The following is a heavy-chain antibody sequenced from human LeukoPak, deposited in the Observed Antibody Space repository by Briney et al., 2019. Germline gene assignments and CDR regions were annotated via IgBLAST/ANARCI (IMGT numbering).Heavy chain of an antibody. D-gene: IGHD2-2*01. J-gene: IGHJ4*02. CDR2: ISSNGGST. CDR1: GLTFSSYA. Sequence: GGSLRLSCAASGLTFSSYAMHWVRQAPGKGLEYVSAISSNGGSTYYANPVKGRFTISRDNSKNTLYLQMGSLRAEDMAVYYCARDYCSSTSCYFDYWGQGTLVTVSS. V-gene: IGHV3-64*01. CDR3: ARDYCSSTSCYFDY.